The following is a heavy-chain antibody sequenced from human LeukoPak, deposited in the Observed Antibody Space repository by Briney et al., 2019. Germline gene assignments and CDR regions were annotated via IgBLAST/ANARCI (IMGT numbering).Heavy chain of an antibody. V-gene: IGHV4-59*01. J-gene: IGHJ3*02. CDR3: ARDQGKYCSSTSCYNVGAFDI. CDR1: GGSMSSYY. D-gene: IGHD2-2*02. CDR2: IYYSGST. Sequence: SETLSLTCTVSGGSMSSYYWNWIRQPPGKGLEWIGYIYYSGSTKYNPSLKSRVTISVDTSENQFSLKLRSVTAADTAVYYCARDQGKYCSSTSCYNVGAFDIWGQGTMVTVSS.